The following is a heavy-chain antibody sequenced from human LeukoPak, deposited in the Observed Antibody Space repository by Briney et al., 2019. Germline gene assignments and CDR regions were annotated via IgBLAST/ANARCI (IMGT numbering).Heavy chain of an antibody. CDR1: GFTFGSSA. V-gene: IGHV3-23*01. D-gene: IGHD6-19*01. Sequence: GGSLRLSCAASGFTFGSSAMSWVRQAPGKGPEWVSTFSRSGPDTYYADSVKGRFTIFRDNSKNTLYLQMNSLRAEDTAVYYCARRDSSGWYSGAFDIWGQGTMVTVSS. CDR2: FSRSGPDT. CDR3: ARRDSSGWYSGAFDI. J-gene: IGHJ3*02.